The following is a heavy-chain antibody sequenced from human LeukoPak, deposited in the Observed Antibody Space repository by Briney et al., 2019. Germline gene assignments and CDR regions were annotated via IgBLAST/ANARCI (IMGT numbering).Heavy chain of an antibody. J-gene: IGHJ4*02. CDR2: ISNNGGGT. CDR3: AREHYGGNDY. D-gene: IGHD4-23*01. Sequence: GGSLRLSCAASGFTFSNYVMHWVRQAPGKGLESVSAISNNGGGTYYANSVKGRFTISRDNSKSTLYLQMGNLRAEDMAVYYCAREHYGGNDYWGQGTLVTVSS. CDR1: GFTFSNYV. V-gene: IGHV3-64*01.